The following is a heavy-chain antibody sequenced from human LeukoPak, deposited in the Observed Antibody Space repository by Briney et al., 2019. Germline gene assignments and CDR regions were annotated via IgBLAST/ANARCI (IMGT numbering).Heavy chain of an antibody. Sequence: GGSLRLSCAASGFTFRSYSMQWLRPAPGKGLDWVSSISSSSSYIYYADLVKGRFTLSSDHAKNSLYLQTNLLSAEDTAVYYCAIEAVRPDLGIRFLEWLLDMDVWGKGTTVTVSS. CDR1: GFTFRSYS. J-gene: IGHJ6*03. CDR2: ISSSSSYI. V-gene: IGHV3-21*01. D-gene: IGHD3-3*01. CDR3: AIEAVRPDLGIRFLEWLLDMDV.